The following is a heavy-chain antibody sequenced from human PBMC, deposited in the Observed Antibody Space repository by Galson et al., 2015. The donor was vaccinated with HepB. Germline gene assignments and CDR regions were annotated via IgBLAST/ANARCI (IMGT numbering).Heavy chain of an antibody. V-gene: IGHV3-53*01. Sequence: SLRLSCAASGFTVSSNYMSWVRQAPGKGLEWVSVIYSGGSTYYADSVKGRFAISRDNSKNTLYLQMNSLRAEDTAIFYCAKEETSGYGSQYYFAYWGQGSLVTVSS. J-gene: IGHJ4*02. CDR3: AKEETSGYGSQYYFAY. CDR1: GFTVSSNY. D-gene: IGHD5-12*01. CDR2: IYSGGST.